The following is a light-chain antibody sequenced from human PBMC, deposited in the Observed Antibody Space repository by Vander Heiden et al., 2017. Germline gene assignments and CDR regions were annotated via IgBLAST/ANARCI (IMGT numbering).Light chain of an antibody. J-gene: IGKJ1*01. CDR3: RQRSNWPPS. CDR2: DAS. CDR1: QSVSSY. V-gene: IGKV3-11*01. Sequence: EIVLTQSPATLSLSPRERATLSCRASQSVSSYLAWYQQKPGQAPRLLIYDASDRAAGIPARFSGSGSGTDFTLTISSLEPEDFAVYYCRQRSNWPPSFGQGTKVEIK.